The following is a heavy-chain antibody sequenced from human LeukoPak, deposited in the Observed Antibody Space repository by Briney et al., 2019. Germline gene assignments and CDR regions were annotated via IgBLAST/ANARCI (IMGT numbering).Heavy chain of an antibody. CDR2: IKQDGSEK. CDR1: GFTFSSYW. CDR3: ARGGRRITMIVVVISPGYLFDY. J-gene: IGHJ4*02. V-gene: IGHV3-7*01. Sequence: GGSLRLSCAASGFTFSSYWMSWVRQAPGKGLEWVANIKQDGSEKYYVDSVKGRFTISRDNAKNSLYLQMNSLRAEDTAVYYCARGGRRITMIVVVISPGYLFDYWGQGTLVTVSS. D-gene: IGHD3-22*01.